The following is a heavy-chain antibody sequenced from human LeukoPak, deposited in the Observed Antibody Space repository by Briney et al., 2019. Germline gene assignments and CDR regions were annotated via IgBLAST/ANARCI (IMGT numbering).Heavy chain of an antibody. CDR1: GFTFSSYS. J-gene: IGHJ5*02. CDR2: ISSSSYI. CDR3: ARGGYIAVAGTYRWFDP. V-gene: IGHV3-21*01. Sequence: GGSLRLSCAASGFTFSSYSMNWVRQAPGKGLEWVSSISSSSYIYYADSVKGRFTISRDNAKNSLYLQMNSLRAEDTAVYYCARGGYIAVAGTYRWFDPWGQGTLVTVSS. D-gene: IGHD6-19*01.